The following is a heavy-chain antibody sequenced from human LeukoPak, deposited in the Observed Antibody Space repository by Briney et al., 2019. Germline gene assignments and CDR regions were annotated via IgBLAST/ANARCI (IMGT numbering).Heavy chain of an antibody. J-gene: IGHJ5*02. CDR1: GYTFSNYY. CDR2: INPSGGST. D-gene: IGHD3-22*01. CDR3: AILTMITSAPNWFDP. V-gene: IGHV1-46*01. Sequence: RASVKVSCKASGYTFSNYYMHWVRQAPGQGLEWMGMINPSGGSTTYAQKFQGRVTMTRDTSTSTVYMELSSLRSEDTAVYYCAILTMITSAPNWFDPWGQGTLVTVSS.